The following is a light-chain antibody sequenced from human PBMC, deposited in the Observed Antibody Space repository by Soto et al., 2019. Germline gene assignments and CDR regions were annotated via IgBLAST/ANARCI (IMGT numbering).Light chain of an antibody. J-gene: IGKJ1*01. V-gene: IGKV1-5*03. CDR1: QSISSW. Sequence: DIQMTQSPSTLFASVGDRVTITCRASQSISSWLAWYQQKPGKAPKLLIYKASSLESGVPSRFSGSGSGTEFTLTISSLQPDDFATYYCQQYNSSSWTFGQGTKVEIK. CDR2: KAS. CDR3: QQYNSSSWT.